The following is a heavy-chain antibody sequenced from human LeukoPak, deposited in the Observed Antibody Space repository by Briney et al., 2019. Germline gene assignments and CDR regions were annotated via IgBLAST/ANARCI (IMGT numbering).Heavy chain of an antibody. CDR3: ARGQWRVEYYFDY. D-gene: IGHD6-19*01. J-gene: IGHJ4*02. Sequence: ASVKVSCKASGYTFTGYYMHWVRQAPGQGLEWMGWMNPNSGNTGYAQKFQGRVTMTRNTSISTAYMELSSLRSEDTAVYYCARGQWRVEYYFDYWGQGTLVTVSS. CDR2: MNPNSGNT. V-gene: IGHV1-8*02. CDR1: GYTFTGYY.